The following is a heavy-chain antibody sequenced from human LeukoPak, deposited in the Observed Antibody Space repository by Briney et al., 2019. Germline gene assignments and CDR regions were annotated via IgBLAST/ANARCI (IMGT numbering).Heavy chain of an antibody. Sequence: SGTLSLTCTVSGGSISSASYFWGWIRQPPGKGLEWIGTLYYSGSTYYSASLKSRVTMSGDTSRNQFSLRLSSVNAADTAVYYCAKAGVRYSDSSALYAFDFWGPGTMVTVSS. V-gene: IGHV4-39*01. CDR2: LYYSGST. CDR1: GGSISSASYF. J-gene: IGHJ3*01. CDR3: AKAGVRYSDSSALYAFDF. D-gene: IGHD3-22*01.